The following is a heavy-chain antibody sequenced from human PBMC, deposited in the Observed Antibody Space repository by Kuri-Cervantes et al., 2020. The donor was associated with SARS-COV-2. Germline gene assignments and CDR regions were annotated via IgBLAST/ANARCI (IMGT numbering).Heavy chain of an antibody. J-gene: IGHJ4*02. CDR2: INHSGST. CDR1: GGSFSGYY. Sequence: SETLSLTCAVYGGSFSGYYWSWIRQPPGKGLEWIGEINHSGSTNYNPSLKSRVTISIDTSKNQFSLKLSSVTAADTAVYHCAREVSSEQLVAFDYWGQGTLVTVSS. CDR3: AREVSSEQLVAFDY. D-gene: IGHD6-6*01. V-gene: IGHV4-34*01.